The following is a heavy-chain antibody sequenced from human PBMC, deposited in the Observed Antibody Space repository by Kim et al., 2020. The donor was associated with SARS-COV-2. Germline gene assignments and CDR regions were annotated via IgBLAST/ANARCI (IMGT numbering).Heavy chain of an antibody. Sequence: SETLSLTCAVSGGSISSSNWWSWVRQPPGKGLEWIGEIYHSGSTNYNPSLKSRVTLSVDKSKNQFSLKLSSVTAADTAVYYCARDGYSDWYYYYYGMDVWGQGTTVTVSS. CDR1: GGSISSSNW. D-gene: IGHD3-3*01. CDR3: ARDGYSDWYYYYYGMDV. J-gene: IGHJ6*02. CDR2: IYHSGST. V-gene: IGHV4-4*02.